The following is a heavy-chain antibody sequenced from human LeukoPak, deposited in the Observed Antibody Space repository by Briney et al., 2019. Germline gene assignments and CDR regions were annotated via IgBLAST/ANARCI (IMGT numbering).Heavy chain of an antibody. Sequence: GRSLRLSCAASGFTFSSYGMHWVRQAPGKGLEWVAVIWYDGSDEYYTDSVKGRFTIFRDNSKKTLYLQMNSLRAEDTAIYYCARAGDAFDLWGQGTMVTVSS. CDR3: ARAGDAFDL. CDR2: IWYDGSDE. V-gene: IGHV3-33*01. J-gene: IGHJ3*01. CDR1: GFTFSSYG.